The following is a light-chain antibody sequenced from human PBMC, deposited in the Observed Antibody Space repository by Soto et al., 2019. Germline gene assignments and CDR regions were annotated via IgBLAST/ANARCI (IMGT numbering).Light chain of an antibody. CDR1: SSDVGGYDY. Sequence: QSALTQPASVSGSPGQSIAISCTGTSSDVGGYDYVSWYQQHPGKAPKLLIYDVYNRPSGVSNRFSGSKSGSTASLTISGLQADEEADYYCSSYTSTSLVVFGGGTKLTVL. J-gene: IGLJ2*01. V-gene: IGLV2-14*03. CDR3: SSYTSTSLVV. CDR2: DVY.